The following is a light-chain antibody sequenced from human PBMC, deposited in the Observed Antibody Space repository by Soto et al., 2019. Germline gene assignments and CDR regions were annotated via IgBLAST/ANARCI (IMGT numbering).Light chain of an antibody. CDR2: EVS. CDR3: SSFAGNNNLV. CDR1: SSDVGVYNY. V-gene: IGLV2-8*01. Sequence: QSALTQPPSASGSPGQSVTISCTGTSSDVGVYNYVSWYQQHPGKAPKLMIYEVSKRPSGVPDRFSGSKSGNTASLTVSVLQAEDEADYYCSSFAGNNNLVFGGGTKLTVL. J-gene: IGLJ2*01.